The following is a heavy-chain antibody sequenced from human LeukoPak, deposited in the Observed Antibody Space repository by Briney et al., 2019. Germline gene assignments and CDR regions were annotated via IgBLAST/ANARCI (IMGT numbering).Heavy chain of an antibody. Sequence: GGSLRLSCAASGFTFSSYAMSWVRQAPGKGLEWVSAISGSGGSTYYADSVKGRFTISRDNSKNTLYLQMNSLRAEDTAVYYCAKGGNRNIVVVPAAHNYWGQGILVTVSS. CDR1: GFTFSSYA. V-gene: IGHV3-23*01. D-gene: IGHD2-2*01. CDR3: AKGGNRNIVVVPAAHNY. J-gene: IGHJ4*02. CDR2: ISGSGGST.